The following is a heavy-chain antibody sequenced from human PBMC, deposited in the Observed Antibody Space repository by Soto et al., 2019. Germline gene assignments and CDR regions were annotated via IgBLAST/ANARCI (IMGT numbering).Heavy chain of an antibody. J-gene: IGHJ4*02. V-gene: IGHV3-7*01. CDR2: INGDGTDQ. CDR3: ARARGWDIVVLPAASDY. Sequence: EVQLAESGGGSVQPGGSLRLSCAASGFTFSRFWMTWVRQAPGKGLEWVANINGDGTDQYYADSVKGRFTIARDNGQDLLLLQMNSLGDEDTAVYYCARARGWDIVVLPAASDYWGEGALVTVSS. CDR1: GFTFSRFW. D-gene: IGHD2-2*01.